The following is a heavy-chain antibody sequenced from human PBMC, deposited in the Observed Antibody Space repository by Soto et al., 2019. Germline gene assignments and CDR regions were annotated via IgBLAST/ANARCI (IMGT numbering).Heavy chain of an antibody. V-gene: IGHV3-74*01. Sequence: EVQLVESGGGLVQPGGSLRLSCAASGFTFSSYWMHWVRQAPGKGLVWVSRVNGDGSSTSYADSVKGRFTISRDNAKNTLYLHMNSLRFEDTAVYYCARGGPYSSAEVDYWGQVTLVTVSS. D-gene: IGHD6-25*01. CDR1: GFTFSSYW. CDR3: ARGGPYSSAEVDY. CDR2: VNGDGSST. J-gene: IGHJ4*02.